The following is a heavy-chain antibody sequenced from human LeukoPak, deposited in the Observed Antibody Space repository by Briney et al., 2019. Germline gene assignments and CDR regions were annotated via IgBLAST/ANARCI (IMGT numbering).Heavy chain of an antibody. D-gene: IGHD3-3*01. CDR2: IYYSGST. Sequence: PSETLSLTCTVSGGSISSSSYYWGWIRQPPGKGLEWIGSIYYSGSTYYNPSLKSRVTISVDTSKNQFSLKLSSVTAADTAVYYCARNYDFWGGYYAENWFDPWGQGTLVTVSS. J-gene: IGHJ5*02. V-gene: IGHV4-39*01. CDR3: ARNYDFWGGYYAENWFDP. CDR1: GGSISSSSYY.